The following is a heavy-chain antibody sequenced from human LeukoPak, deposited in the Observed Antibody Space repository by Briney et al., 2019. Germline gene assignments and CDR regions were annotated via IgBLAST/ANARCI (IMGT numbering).Heavy chain of an antibody. CDR2: IKQDGSEK. CDR3: ARDAGYCGGGSCYDY. D-gene: IGHD2-15*01. CDR1: GFTFSSYR. Sequence: GGSLRLSCAASGFTFSSYRMSWVRQAPGKGLEWVANIKQDGSEKYYVDSVKGRFTISRDNAKNSLYLQMNSLRAEDTAVYYCARDAGYCGGGSCYDYWGQGTLVTVSS. J-gene: IGHJ4*02. V-gene: IGHV3-7*01.